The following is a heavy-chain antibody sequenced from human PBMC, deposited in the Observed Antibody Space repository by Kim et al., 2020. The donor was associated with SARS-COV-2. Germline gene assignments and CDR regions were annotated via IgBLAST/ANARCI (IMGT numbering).Heavy chain of an antibody. J-gene: IGHJ3*02. V-gene: IGHV3-48*03. D-gene: IGHD3-22*01. CDR2: ISSSGSTI. CDR1: GFTFSSYE. CDR3: ARDQYYYDSSGYPKGIDAFDI. Sequence: GGSLRLSCAASGFTFSSYEMNWVRQAPGKGLEWVSYISSSGSTIYYADSVKGRFTISRDNAKNSLYLQMNSLRAEDTVVYYCARDQYYYDSSGYPKGIDAFDIWGQGTMVTVSS.